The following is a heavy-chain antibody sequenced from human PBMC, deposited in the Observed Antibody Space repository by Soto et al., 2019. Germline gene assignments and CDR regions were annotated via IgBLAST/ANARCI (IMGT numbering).Heavy chain of an antibody. CDR2: ISWDGGST. CDR1: GFTFDDYT. CDR3: AKSELYYYYGMDV. Sequence: GGSLRLSCAASGFTFDDYTMHWVRQAPGKGLEWVSLISWDGGSTYYADSAKGRFTISRDNSKNSLYLQMNSLRTEDTALYYCAKSELYYYYGMDVWGQGTTVTVSS. D-gene: IGHD1-7*01. J-gene: IGHJ6*02. V-gene: IGHV3-43*01.